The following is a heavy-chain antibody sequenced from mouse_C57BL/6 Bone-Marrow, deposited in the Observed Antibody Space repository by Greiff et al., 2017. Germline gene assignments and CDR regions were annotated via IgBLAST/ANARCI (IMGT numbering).Heavy chain of an antibody. V-gene: IGHV14-4*01. CDR2: IDPENGDT. CDR3: TTSITTVVATNY. CDR1: GFNITDDY. D-gene: IGHD1-1*01. Sequence: VQLQQSGAELVRPGASVKLSCTASGFNITDDYMHWVKQRPEQGLEWIGWIDPENGDTEYASKFQGKATITADTSSNTAYLQLSSLTSEDTAVYYCTTSITTVVATNYWGQGTTLTVSS. J-gene: IGHJ2*01.